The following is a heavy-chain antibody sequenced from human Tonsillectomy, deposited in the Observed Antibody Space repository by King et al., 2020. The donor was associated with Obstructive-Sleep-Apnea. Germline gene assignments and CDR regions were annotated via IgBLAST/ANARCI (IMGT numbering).Heavy chain of an antibody. Sequence: VQLQESGPGLVKPSETLSLTCTVSGGSISSYYWSWIRQPPGKGLEWIGYIYYSGSTNYNPSLKSRVTISVDTSKNQFSLKLSSVTAADTAVYYCARHWSRRGRVTDDYGDYAPGDPENPFYYFDYWGQGTLVTVSS. CDR3: ARHWSRRGRVTDDYGDYAPGDPENPFYYFDY. CDR1: GGSISSYY. V-gene: IGHV4-59*08. CDR2: IYYSGST. D-gene: IGHD4-17*01. J-gene: IGHJ4*02.